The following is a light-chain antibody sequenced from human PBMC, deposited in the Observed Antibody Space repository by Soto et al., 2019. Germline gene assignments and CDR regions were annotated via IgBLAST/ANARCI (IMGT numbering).Light chain of an antibody. CDR3: MQSLHTPRFT. CDR2: LGS. J-gene: IGKJ3*01. V-gene: IGKV2-28*01. Sequence: DVVLTQSPLSLPVTPGEPASISCRSSQSLLDSAGFVYLDWYLQKPGHSPQLLIYLGSNRASGVPDRFSGSVSGTDFTLRISRVVAEDVEIYYCMQSLHTPRFTFGPGTKVDLK. CDR1: QSLLDSAGFVY.